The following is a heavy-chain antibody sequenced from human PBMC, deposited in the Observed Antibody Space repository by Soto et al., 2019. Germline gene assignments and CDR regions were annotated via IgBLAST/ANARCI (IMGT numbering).Heavy chain of an antibody. D-gene: IGHD2-2*01. CDR1: GGSFSGYY. V-gene: IGHV4-34*01. J-gene: IGHJ4*02. CDR2: INHSGRT. CDR3: AAREREDIVVVPATIRFDY. Sequence: QVHLQQWGAGLLKPSETLSLTCAVYGGSFSGYYWNWIRQPPGKGLEWIGEINHSGRTNYNPSLKSRVTISADTSKHQFSLELSSVTAADTAVYYCAAREREDIVVVPATIRFDYWGQGTLVTVSS.